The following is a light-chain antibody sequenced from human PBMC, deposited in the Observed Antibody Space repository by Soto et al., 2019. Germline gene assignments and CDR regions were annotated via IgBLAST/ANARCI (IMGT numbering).Light chain of an antibody. J-gene: IGLJ1*01. CDR3: CSYAGSYTYV. CDR2: DVS. V-gene: IGLV2-11*01. CDR1: SSDVGGYNY. Sequence: QSALTQPRSVSGSPGQSVTISCTGTSSDVGGYNYVSWYQQHPGKAPKLVIYDVSKRPSGVPDRFSGSKSGNTASLTSSGLQAEDEADYYCCSYAGSYTYVFGTGTKLTVL.